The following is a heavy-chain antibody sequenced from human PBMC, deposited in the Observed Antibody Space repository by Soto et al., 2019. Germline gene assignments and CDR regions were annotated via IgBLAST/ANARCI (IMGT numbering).Heavy chain of an antibody. V-gene: IGHV1-69*01. D-gene: IGHD3-16*01. Sequence: QVQLVQSGAEVKKPGSSVKVSCKASGGTFSSYAISWVRQAPGQGLEWMGGIIPIFGTANYAQKFQGRVTITADESTSTAYMELSSLRSEDTAVYYCARSATGDYYYVWGSYSPFDYWGQGTLVTVSS. CDR1: GGTFSSYA. CDR3: ARSATGDYYYVWGSYSPFDY. CDR2: IIPIFGTA. J-gene: IGHJ4*02.